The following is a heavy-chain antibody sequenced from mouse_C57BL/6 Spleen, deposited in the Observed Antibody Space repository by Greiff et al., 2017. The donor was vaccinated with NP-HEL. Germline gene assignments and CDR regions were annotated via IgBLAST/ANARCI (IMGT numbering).Heavy chain of an antibody. V-gene: IGHV1-72*01. CDR3: ARSDGYPDY. J-gene: IGHJ2*01. D-gene: IGHD2-3*01. CDR2: IDTNSGGT. Sequence: QVQLQQSGAELVKPGASVKLSCKASGYTFTSYWMNWVKQRPGRGLEWIGRIDTNSGGTKYNEKFKSKATLTVDKPSSTSYMLLSSLTSEDSAVYYCARSDGYPDYWGQGTTLTVSS. CDR1: GYTFTSYW.